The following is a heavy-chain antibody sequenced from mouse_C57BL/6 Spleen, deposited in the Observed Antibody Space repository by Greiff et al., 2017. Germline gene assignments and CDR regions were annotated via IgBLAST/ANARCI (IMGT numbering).Heavy chain of an antibody. CDR1: GFTFSSYA. J-gene: IGHJ4*01. D-gene: IGHD1-1*01. CDR3: TRSSSGYAMDY. CDR2: ISSGGDYI. V-gene: IGHV5-9-1*02. Sequence: EVKLVESGEGLVKPGGSLKLSCAASGFTFSSYAMSWVRQTPEKRLEWVAYISSGGDYIYYADTVKGRFTISRDNARNTLYLQLSSLKSEDTAMYYCTRSSSGYAMDYWGQGTSVTVSS.